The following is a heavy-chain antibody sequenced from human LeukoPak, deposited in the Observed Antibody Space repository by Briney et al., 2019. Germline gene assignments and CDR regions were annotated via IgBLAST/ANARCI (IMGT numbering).Heavy chain of an antibody. CDR2: INHSGST. V-gene: IGHV4-34*01. CDR1: GGPFSGYY. Sequence: SETLSLTCAVYGGPFSGYYWSWIRQPPGKGLEWIGEINHSGSTNYNPSLKSRVTISVDTSKNQFSLKLSSVTAADTAVYYCARGFKGTSYYYYMDVWGKGTTVTVSS. CDR3: ARGFKGTSYYYYMDV. D-gene: IGHD2-2*01. J-gene: IGHJ6*03.